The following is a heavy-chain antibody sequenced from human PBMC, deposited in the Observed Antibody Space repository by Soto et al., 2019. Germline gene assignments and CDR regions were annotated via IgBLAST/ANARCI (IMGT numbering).Heavy chain of an antibody. CDR2: IYYSGST. Sequence: SETLSLTCTVSGGSISSSGYHWNWIRQHPGKGLECIAYIYYSGSTYYNPSLKNRVTISIDTSKNQFSLKLSSVTAADTAVYYCARADLTVTSYYFDSWGQGTLVTVSS. CDR1: GGSISSSGYH. D-gene: IGHD4-17*01. J-gene: IGHJ4*02. CDR3: ARADLTVTSYYFDS. V-gene: IGHV4-31*03.